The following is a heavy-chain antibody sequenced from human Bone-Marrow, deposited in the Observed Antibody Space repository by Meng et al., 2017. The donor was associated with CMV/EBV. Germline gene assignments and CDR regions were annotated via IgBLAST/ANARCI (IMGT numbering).Heavy chain of an antibody. Sequence: SETLSLTCTVSGGSISSYYWSWIRQPPGKGLEWIGYIYYSGSTNYNPSLKSRVTIPVDTSKNQFTLKLSSVTAADTAVYYCARDSPDGGNSYFDYWGQGTLVTVSS. CDR2: IYYSGST. J-gene: IGHJ4*02. CDR1: GGSISSYY. V-gene: IGHV4-59*01. CDR3: ARDSPDGGNSYFDY. D-gene: IGHD4-23*01.